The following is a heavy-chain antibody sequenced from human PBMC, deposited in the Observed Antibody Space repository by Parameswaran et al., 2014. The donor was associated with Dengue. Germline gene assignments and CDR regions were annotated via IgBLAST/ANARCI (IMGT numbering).Heavy chain of an antibody. Sequence: VRQAPGKGLEWIGYIYYSGTTYDNPSLKSRATISVDTSKNQFYLKLSSVTAADTAMYYCARVDSIVRGSILPRAGFDYWGQGILVTVSS. V-gene: IGHV4-30-4*01. CDR3: ARVDSIVRGSILPRAGFDY. D-gene: IGHD3-10*01. J-gene: IGHJ4*02. CDR2: IYYSGTT.